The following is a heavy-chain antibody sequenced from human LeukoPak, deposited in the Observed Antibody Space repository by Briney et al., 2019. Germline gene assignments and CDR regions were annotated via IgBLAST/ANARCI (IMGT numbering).Heavy chain of an antibody. CDR2: MNPNSGNT. Sequence: ASVKVSCRASGYTFTSYAMNWVRQATGQGLEWMGWMNPNSGNTGYAQKFQGRVTITRNTSISTAYMELSSLRSEDTAVYYCARISGPIDYWGQGTLVTVSS. D-gene: IGHD1-20*01. J-gene: IGHJ4*02. CDR1: GYTFTSYA. V-gene: IGHV1-8*03. CDR3: ARISGPIDY.